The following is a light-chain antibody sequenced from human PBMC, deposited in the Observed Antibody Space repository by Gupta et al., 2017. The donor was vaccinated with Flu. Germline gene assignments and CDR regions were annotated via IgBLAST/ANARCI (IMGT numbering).Light chain of an antibody. V-gene: IGKV3-15*01. CDR3: QQYDTWPYT. J-gene: IGKJ2*01. CDR1: LFLYGR. Sequence: PVSLSVSPGERATLSCRASLFLYGRLAWYQQKPGQAPRLLMSGASTRASDVPARFSGSGSATEFTLTIDSLQSEDSGVYYCQQYDTWPYTFGQGTKVEIK. CDR2: GAS.